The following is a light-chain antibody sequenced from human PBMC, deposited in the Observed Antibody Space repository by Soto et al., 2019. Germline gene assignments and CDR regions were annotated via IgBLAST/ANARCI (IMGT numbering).Light chain of an antibody. CDR1: QSISSY. CDR2: AAS. Sequence: DIQMTQSPSSLSASVGDRVTITCRASQSISSYLIWYQQKPGKAPKLLIYAASSLQSGVPSRFSGSGSGTDFTLPISSLQPEDFATYYCQQSYSNPLTFGPVTKVDIK. J-gene: IGKJ3*01. CDR3: QQSYSNPLT. V-gene: IGKV1-39*01.